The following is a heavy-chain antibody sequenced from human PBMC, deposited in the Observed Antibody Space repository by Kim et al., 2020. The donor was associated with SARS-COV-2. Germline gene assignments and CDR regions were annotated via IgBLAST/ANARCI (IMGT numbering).Heavy chain of an antibody. CDR2: ISAGGGTI. D-gene: IGHD4-4*01. Sequence: AASGFTFKTFEMPWVRQAPGKGLEWVSYISAGGGTIYYADSVKGRFTISRDNAKNSLFLQMISLRAEDTAIYYCARTQPQYHFDYWGQGTLAT. J-gene: IGHJ4*02. V-gene: IGHV3-48*03. CDR3: ARTQPQYHFDY. CDR1: GFTFKTFE.